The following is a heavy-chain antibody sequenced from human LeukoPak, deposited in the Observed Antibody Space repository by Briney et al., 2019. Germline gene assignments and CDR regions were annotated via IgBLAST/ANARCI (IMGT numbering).Heavy chain of an antibody. D-gene: IGHD2-2*01. CDR1: GYTFTGSY. CDR2: INPNSGGT. J-gene: IGHJ4*02. CDR3: ARASLPAAY. Sequence: ASVKVSCKASGYTFTGSYIHWVRQAPGQGLEWMGWINPNSGGTDFAQKFQGRVTMTRDTSISTAYMGLTRLRSDDTAVYYCARASLPAAYWGQGTLVTVSS. V-gene: IGHV1-2*02.